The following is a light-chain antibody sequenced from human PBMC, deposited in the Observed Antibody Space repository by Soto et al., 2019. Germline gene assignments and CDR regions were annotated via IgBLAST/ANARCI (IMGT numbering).Light chain of an antibody. CDR3: MQALQTPFT. Sequence: DIVMTQSPLSLPVTPGEPASISCRSSQSLLHSNGYNYLDWYLQKLGQSPQLLIYLGSNRASGVPDRFSGSGSGTDFTLKISRVEAEDVGDYYCMQALQTPFTFGPGTKVDIK. CDR1: QSLLHSNGYNY. CDR2: LGS. J-gene: IGKJ3*01. V-gene: IGKV2-28*01.